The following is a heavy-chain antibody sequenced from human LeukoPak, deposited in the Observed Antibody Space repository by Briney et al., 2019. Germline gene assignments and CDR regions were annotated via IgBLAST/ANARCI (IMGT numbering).Heavy chain of an antibody. V-gene: IGHV6-1*01. J-gene: IGHJ3*02. CDR1: LVSVSSNNDA. CDR2: TYYRSTWYI. D-gene: IGHD2-21*02. Sequence: SQTLSLTCAISLVSVSSNNDAWNWIRQSPSRGLEWLGRTYYRSTWYIDYALSVKSRMTLSPDTSKNQFSLHLNSVTPEDTAVYFCARTTVVATGIDKYDVVDTWGQGAMVTVSS. CDR3: ARTTVVATGIDKYDVVDT.